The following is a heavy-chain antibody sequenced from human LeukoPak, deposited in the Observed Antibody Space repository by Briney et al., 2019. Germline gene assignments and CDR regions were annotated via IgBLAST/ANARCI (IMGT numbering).Heavy chain of an antibody. J-gene: IGHJ1*01. CDR1: GFTFTSYA. CDR3: AKDLVDTSGYYYVGYFQH. V-gene: IGHV3-23*01. D-gene: IGHD3-22*01. CDR2: MSGGGDSD. Sequence: PGGSLRLSCAASGFTFTSYAMSWVRQTPGKGLEWVASMSGGGDSDYYADSVKGRFTVSRDKSKNTLYVQMNSLRADDTAVYYCAKDLVDTSGYYYVGYFQHWGQGTLVTVSS.